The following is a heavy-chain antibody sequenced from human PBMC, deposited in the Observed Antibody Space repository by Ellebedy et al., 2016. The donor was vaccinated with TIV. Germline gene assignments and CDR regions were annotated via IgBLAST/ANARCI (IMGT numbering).Heavy chain of an antibody. CDR3: ARHVGPTSDEAAPDY. J-gene: IGHJ4*02. CDR2: IYPGDSDT. D-gene: IGHD2-15*01. CDR1: GYSFTSYW. V-gene: IGHV5-51*01. Sequence: GESLKISCKGSGYSFTSYWIGWVRQMPGKGLEWMGIIYPGDSDTRYSPSFQGQVTISADKSISTAYLQWSSLKASDTAMYYCARHVGPTSDEAAPDYWGQGTLVTVSS.